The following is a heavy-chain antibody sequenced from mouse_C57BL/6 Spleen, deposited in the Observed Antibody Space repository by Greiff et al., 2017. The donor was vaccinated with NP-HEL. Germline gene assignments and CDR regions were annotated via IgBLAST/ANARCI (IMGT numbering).Heavy chain of an antibody. CDR2: IDPSDSYT. V-gene: IGHV1-69*01. CDR3: ARWNYYGSSHFDY. CDR1: GYTFTSYW. D-gene: IGHD1-1*01. Sequence: QVQLQQPGAELVMPGASVKLSCKASGYTFTSYWMHWVKQRPGQGLAWIGEIDPSDSYTNYNQKFKGKSTLTVDKSSSTAYMQLSSLTSEDSAVYYCARWNYYGSSHFDYWGQGTTLTVSS. J-gene: IGHJ2*01.